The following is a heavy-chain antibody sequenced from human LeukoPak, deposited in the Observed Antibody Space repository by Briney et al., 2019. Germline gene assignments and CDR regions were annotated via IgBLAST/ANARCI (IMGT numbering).Heavy chain of an antibody. D-gene: IGHD3-9*01. CDR2: IYYSGST. J-gene: IGHJ4*02. CDR1: GGSISSYY. Sequence: SETLSLTCTVSGGSISSYYWSWIRQPPGKGLEWIGYIYYSGSTNYNPSPKSRVTISVDTSKNQFSLKLSSVTAADTAVYYCARHDDDILTGYLRYWGQGTLVTVSS. CDR3: ARHDDDILTGYLRY. V-gene: IGHV4-59*08.